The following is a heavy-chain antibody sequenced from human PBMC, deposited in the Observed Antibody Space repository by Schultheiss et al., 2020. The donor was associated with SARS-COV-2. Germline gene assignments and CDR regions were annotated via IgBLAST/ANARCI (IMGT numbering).Heavy chain of an antibody. Sequence: SETLSLTCTVSGGSISSGYYWSWIRQHPGKGLEWIGYIYYSGSTYYNPSLKSRVTISVDTSKNQFSLKLSSVTAADTAVYYCARDSGGSFDYWGQGTLVTVSS. CDR1: GGSISSGYY. CDR3: ARDSGGSFDY. J-gene: IGHJ4*02. D-gene: IGHD2-15*01. CDR2: IYYSGST. V-gene: IGHV4-31*03.